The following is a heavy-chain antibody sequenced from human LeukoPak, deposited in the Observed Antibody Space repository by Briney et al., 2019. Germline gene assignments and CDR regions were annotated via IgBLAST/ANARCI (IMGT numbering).Heavy chain of an antibody. J-gene: IGHJ5*02. D-gene: IGHD1-7*01. CDR1: GGTFSNYG. CDR2: IIPIFGTA. Sequence: SVKVSCKASGGTFSNYGISWVRQAPGQGLEWMGGIIPIFGTAKYAQKFQGRVTITADESTSTAHMELSSLRSDDTAVYYCARTITYKWNSPLDPWGQGTRVTVSS. V-gene: IGHV1-69*13. CDR3: ARTITYKWNSPLDP.